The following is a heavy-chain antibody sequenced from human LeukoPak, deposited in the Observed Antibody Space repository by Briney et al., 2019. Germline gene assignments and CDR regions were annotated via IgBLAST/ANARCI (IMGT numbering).Heavy chain of an antibody. Sequence: PGGSLRLSCVGSGVTFSNAWMSWIRQAPGKGLQWVGHIKSKTDVGTTAYAAPVKGRFTISRDDSKNMLYLQMNSLKSEDAALYYCTALGAASEYWGQGALVTVSS. CDR3: TALGAASEY. J-gene: IGHJ4*02. D-gene: IGHD2-15*01. CDR1: GVTFSNAW. CDR2: IKSKTDVGTT. V-gene: IGHV3-15*01.